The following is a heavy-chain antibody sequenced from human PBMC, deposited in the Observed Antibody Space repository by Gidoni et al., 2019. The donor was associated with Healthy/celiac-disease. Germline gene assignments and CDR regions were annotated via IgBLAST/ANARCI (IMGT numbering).Heavy chain of an antibody. CDR3: ARGKLYCSSTSCHYFDY. CDR1: GASISGYY. Sequence: QVQLQQWRAGLLTPSETLSLTCAVNGASISGYYWSWIRQPPGKGLEWIGEINHSGSTNYNPSLKSRVTISVDTSKNQFSLKLSSVTAADTAVYYCARGKLYCSSTSCHYFDYWGQGTLVTVSS. D-gene: IGHD2-2*01. V-gene: IGHV4-34*01. J-gene: IGHJ4*02. CDR2: INHSGST.